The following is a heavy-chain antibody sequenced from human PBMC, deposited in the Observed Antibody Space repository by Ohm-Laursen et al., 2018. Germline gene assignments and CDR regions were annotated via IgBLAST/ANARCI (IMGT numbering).Heavy chain of an antibody. D-gene: IGHD2-2*01. CDR1: GGSISRSY. CDR3: AGGYQLPYY. CDR2: ISYSGST. J-gene: IGHJ4*02. Sequence: SETLSLTCTVSGGSISRSYWSWIRQPPGKGLEWIGYISYSGSTYYNPSLRSLVTISLDTSKNQFSLSLTSVMAADTAIYFCAGGYQLPYYWGQGSLVTVSS. V-gene: IGHV4-59*06.